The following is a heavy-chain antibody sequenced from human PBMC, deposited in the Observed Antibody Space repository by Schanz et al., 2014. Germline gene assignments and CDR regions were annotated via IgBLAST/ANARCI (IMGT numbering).Heavy chain of an antibody. Sequence: QVQMAETGGGVVQPGRSLILSCSVSGFSLNTYGIHWFRQPAGKGLEWVAVIWHNGVTKNYADSVKGRFTISRDRFQNTLYLRMSSLRADDTAVYYCARPRFDYGEVDYWGQGTLVTVSS. V-gene: IGHV3-33*01. D-gene: IGHD4-17*01. CDR2: IWHNGVTK. CDR1: GFSLNTYG. CDR3: ARPRFDYGEVDY. J-gene: IGHJ4*02.